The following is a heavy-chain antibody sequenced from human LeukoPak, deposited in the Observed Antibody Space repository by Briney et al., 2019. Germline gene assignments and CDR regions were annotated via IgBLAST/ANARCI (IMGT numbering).Heavy chain of an antibody. V-gene: IGHV3-23*01. Sequence: GGSLRLSCAASGFTFSSYAMSWVRQAPGKGLEWVSAISGSGGSTYYADSVKGRFTISRDNSKNTLYLEMNSLRAEDTAIYYCAKMRGHPLPKYYMDVWGQGTTVTVSS. CDR3: AKMRGHPLPKYYMDV. CDR1: GFTFSSYA. J-gene: IGHJ6*01. D-gene: IGHD1-26*01. CDR2: ISGSGGST.